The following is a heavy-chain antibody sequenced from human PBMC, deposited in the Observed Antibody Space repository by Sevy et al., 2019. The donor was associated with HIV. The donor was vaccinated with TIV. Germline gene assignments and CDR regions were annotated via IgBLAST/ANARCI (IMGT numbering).Heavy chain of an antibody. V-gene: IGHV3-48*02. D-gene: IGHD1-7*01. CDR1: GFTFSSYS. Sequence: GALRLSCAASGFTFSSYSMNWVRQAPGKGLEWVSYISSSSSTIYYADSVKGRFTISRDNAKNSLYLQMNSLRDEDTAVYYCARDRDWNYVWYYYYGMDVWGQGTTVTVSS. CDR3: ARDRDWNYVWYYYYGMDV. CDR2: ISSSSSTI. J-gene: IGHJ6*02.